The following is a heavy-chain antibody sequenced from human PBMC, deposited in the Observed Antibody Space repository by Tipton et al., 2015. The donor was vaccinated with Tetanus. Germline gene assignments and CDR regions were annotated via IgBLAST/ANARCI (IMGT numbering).Heavy chain of an antibody. CDR2: IKQDGRER. CDR3: ARDMVVTAMGGRHYYLNGLDV. D-gene: IGHD2-21*02. Sequence: SLRLFCAASGFTFSSYWMSWVRQAPGKGLEWVASIKQDGRERYYVDSVKGRFTISRDNAKNSVYLQMDSLRAEDTAIYYCARDMVVTAMGGRHYYLNGLDVWGQGATVIVSS. V-gene: IGHV3-7*01. CDR1: GFTFSSYW. J-gene: IGHJ6*02.